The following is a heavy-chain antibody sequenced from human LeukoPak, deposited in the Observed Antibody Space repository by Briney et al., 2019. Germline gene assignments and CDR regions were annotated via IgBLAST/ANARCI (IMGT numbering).Heavy chain of an antibody. CDR1: GGTFRRHA. CDR2: IIPMFATA. J-gene: IGHJ4*02. Sequence: ASVKVSCKASGGTFRRHAISWVRQAPGQGLEWVGGIIPMFATANYAQKFQGRVTITADESTSTTYMELSSLRSEDTAVFYCARGRIMITFGGVIVISYFDYWGQGTLVTVSS. CDR3: ARGRIMITFGGVIVISYFDY. D-gene: IGHD3-16*02. V-gene: IGHV1-69*13.